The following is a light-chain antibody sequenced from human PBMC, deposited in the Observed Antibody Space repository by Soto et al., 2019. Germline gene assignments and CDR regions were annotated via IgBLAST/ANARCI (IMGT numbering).Light chain of an antibody. Sequence: EIMMTQSPATLSVSPGESATLSCRASQSVRNNLAWYQHKPGQAPRLLIYYASTRATGLPARFSGSGSGTEFPLCISSLQAEDFALYYCQQYNDWPPITFGQGTRLEIK. J-gene: IGKJ5*01. V-gene: IGKV3-15*01. CDR1: QSVRNN. CDR3: QQYNDWPPIT. CDR2: YAS.